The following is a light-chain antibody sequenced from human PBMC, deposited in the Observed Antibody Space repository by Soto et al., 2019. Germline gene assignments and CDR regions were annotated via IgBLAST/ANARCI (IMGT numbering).Light chain of an antibody. V-gene: IGKV2-28*01. J-gene: IGKJ1*01. CDR2: LGS. CDR3: MQALQTPPWT. Sequence: DIAMTQSPLSLPVTLVDPASISFRSSQILLHSNGYDYLDWYLQKPGQSPQLLIYLGSNRASGVPDRFSGSGSGTDFTLKISRVEAEDVGVYYCMQALQTPPWTFGQGTKVDIK. CDR1: QILLHSNGYDY.